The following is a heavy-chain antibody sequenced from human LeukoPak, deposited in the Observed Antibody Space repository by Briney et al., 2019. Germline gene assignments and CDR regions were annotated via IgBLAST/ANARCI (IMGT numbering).Heavy chain of an antibody. CDR3: ARVVEGLYSSSSPSFDY. D-gene: IGHD6-6*01. J-gene: IGHJ4*02. Sequence: PGGSLRLSCAASGFTFSSYSMNWVRQAPGKGLEWVSYISSSSSTIYYADSVKGRFTISRDNAKNSLYLQMNSLRAEDTAVYYCARVVEGLYSSSSPSFDYWGQGTLVTVSS. CDR2: ISSSSSTI. V-gene: IGHV3-48*04. CDR1: GFTFSSYS.